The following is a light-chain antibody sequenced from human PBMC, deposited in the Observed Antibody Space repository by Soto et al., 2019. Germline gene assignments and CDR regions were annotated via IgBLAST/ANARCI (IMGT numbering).Light chain of an antibody. V-gene: IGKV1-33*01. J-gene: IGKJ2*01. CDR2: EAS. CDR1: HDIGKF. Sequence: DILMTQSPSSLSTFVGGRVTITCQASHDIGKFLNWYQWKPGKAPNLLIYEASSLETGVPSRFSGSGSGTDFSFTISSLQPNDIATYYCQQCDSLPYAFGQGTTLEIE. CDR3: QQCDSLPYA.